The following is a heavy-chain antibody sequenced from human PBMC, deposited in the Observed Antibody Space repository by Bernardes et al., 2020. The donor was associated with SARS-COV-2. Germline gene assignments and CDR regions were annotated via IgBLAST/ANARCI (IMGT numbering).Heavy chain of an antibody. CDR2: IYYSGST. CDR3: ARGYYDILTGYYPGTLD. Sequence: SETLSLTCTVSGGSISSYYWSWIRQPPGKGLEWIGYIYYSGSTNYNPSLKSRVTISVDTSKNQFSLKLSSVTAADTAVYYCARGYYDILTGYYPGTLDWGQGTPVTVSS. V-gene: IGHV4-59*01. D-gene: IGHD3-9*01. CDR1: GGSISSYY. J-gene: IGHJ4*02.